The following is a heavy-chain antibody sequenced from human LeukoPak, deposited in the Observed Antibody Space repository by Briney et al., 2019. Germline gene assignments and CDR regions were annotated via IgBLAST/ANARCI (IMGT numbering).Heavy chain of an antibody. Sequence: GGSLRLSCAASGFTFSSYVMSWVRQAPGKGLEWVSAISGSGGSTYYADSVKGRFTISRDNSKNTLYLQMNGLRAEDTAVYYCAKFLPTHIVVANYYFDYWGQGTLVTVSS. CDR3: AKFLPTHIVVANYYFDY. D-gene: IGHD2-21*01. CDR2: ISGSGGST. J-gene: IGHJ4*02. V-gene: IGHV3-23*01. CDR1: GFTFSSYV.